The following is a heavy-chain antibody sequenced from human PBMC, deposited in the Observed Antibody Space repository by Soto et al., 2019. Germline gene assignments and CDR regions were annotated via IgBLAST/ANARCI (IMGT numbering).Heavy chain of an antibody. CDR2: ISGSGGST. V-gene: IGHV3-23*01. J-gene: IGHJ4*02. Sequence: EVPLLESGGGLVQPGGSLRLSCAASGFTFSSYAMSWVRQAPGKGLEWVSAISGSGGSTYYADSVKGRFTISRDNSKNTLYLQMNSLRAEDTAVYYCAKDRGYCSGGSCYWDYWGQGTLVTVSS. D-gene: IGHD2-15*01. CDR1: GFTFSSYA. CDR3: AKDRGYCSGGSCYWDY.